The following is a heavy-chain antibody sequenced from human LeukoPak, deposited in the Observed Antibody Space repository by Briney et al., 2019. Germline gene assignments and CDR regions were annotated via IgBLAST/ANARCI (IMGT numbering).Heavy chain of an antibody. CDR3: ARSSGYYYVSYFDY. CDR2: INPNSGGT. V-gene: IGHV1-2*06. Sequence: ASVKVSCKASGYTFTGYYMHWVRQAPGQGLEWMGRINPNSGGTNYAQKFQGRVTMTRDTSVSTAYMELSRLRSDDTAVYYCARSSGYYYVSYFDYWGQGTLVTVSS. D-gene: IGHD3-22*01. CDR1: GYTFTGYY. J-gene: IGHJ4*02.